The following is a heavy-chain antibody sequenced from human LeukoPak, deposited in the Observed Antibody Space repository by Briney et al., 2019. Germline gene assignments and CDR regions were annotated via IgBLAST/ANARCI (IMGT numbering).Heavy chain of an antibody. CDR3: ARDTYYYDSSGYYFFDY. Sequence: ASVKVSCKASGYTFTSYDINWVRQATGQGVEWMGWMNPNSGNTGYAQKFQGRVTMTRNTSISTAYMELSSLRSEDTAVYYCARDTYYYDSSGYYFFDYWGQGTLVTVSS. CDR2: MNPNSGNT. CDR1: GYTFTSYD. V-gene: IGHV1-8*02. D-gene: IGHD3-22*01. J-gene: IGHJ4*02.